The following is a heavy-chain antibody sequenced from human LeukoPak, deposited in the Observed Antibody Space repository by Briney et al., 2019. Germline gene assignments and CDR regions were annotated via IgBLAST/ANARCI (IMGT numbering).Heavy chain of an antibody. CDR2: IDHSGST. CDR1: GYSISSGYY. D-gene: IGHD3-9*01. CDR3: ARQYSDILTGYHRGELYWYFDL. V-gene: IGHV4-38-2*02. Sequence: SETLSLTCTVSGYSISSGYYWGWIRQPPGKGLEWIGSIDHSGSTYYNPSLKSRVTVSVDTSKNQFSLKLSSVTAADTAVYYCARQYSDILTGYHRGELYWYFDLWGRGTLVTVSS. J-gene: IGHJ2*01.